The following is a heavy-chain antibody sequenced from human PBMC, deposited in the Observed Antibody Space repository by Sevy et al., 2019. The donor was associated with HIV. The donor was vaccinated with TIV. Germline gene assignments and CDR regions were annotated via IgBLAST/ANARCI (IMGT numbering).Heavy chain of an antibody. V-gene: IGHV4-59*01. Sequence: SETLSLTCTVSGGSISSYYWNWIRQPPGKGLEWIGYIYYSGSTNYNPSLKSRVTISVDTSKNQFSLKLSSVTAAGTTEDYCSSSMAACLDWFDPWGQGTLGTGSS. CDR1: GGSISSYY. CDR2: IYYSGST. CDR3: SSSMAACLDWFDP. D-gene: IGHD6-6*01. J-gene: IGHJ5*02.